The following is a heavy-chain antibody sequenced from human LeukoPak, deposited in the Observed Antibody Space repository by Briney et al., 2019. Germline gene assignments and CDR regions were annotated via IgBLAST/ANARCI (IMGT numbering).Heavy chain of an antibody. J-gene: IGHJ4*02. Sequence: GGSLRLSCAASGFTFSSYAMSWVRQAPGKGLEWVSAISGSGGSTYYADSVKGRFTISRDNSKNTLYLEMNSLRAEDTAVYYCAKDGGQWLPITGIDYWGQGTLVTVSS. D-gene: IGHD3-22*01. CDR3: AKDGGQWLPITGIDY. CDR1: GFTFSSYA. CDR2: ISGSGGST. V-gene: IGHV3-23*01.